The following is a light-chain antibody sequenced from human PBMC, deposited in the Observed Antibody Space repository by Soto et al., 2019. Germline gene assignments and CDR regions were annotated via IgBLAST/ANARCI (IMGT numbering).Light chain of an antibody. Sequence: QSVLTQPASVSGCPGQTITISCTGTSSDVGGYNYVSWYQHNPGKAPKLLTYEVSNRPSGVSDRFSGSKSDNMASLTISGLQAEDEADYYCSSYTSTNTPVVFGGGTKVTVL. CDR3: SSYTSTNTPVV. CDR2: EVS. J-gene: IGLJ2*01. V-gene: IGLV2-14*01. CDR1: SSDVGGYNY.